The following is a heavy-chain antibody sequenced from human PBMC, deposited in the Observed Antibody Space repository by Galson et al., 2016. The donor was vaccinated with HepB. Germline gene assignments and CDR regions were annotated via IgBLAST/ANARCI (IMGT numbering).Heavy chain of an antibody. Sequence: SLRLSCAASGFTVSSDYMNWVRQAPGKGLEWVSVSYGGGNTYYAESVKGRFTISRDSSKNTLFLQMNSLRAEDTAVYYCARDPGFRNGMDVWGQGTTVTVSS. J-gene: IGHJ6*02. V-gene: IGHV3-53*01. CDR3: ARDPGFRNGMDV. CDR1: GFTVSSDY. CDR2: SYGGGNT.